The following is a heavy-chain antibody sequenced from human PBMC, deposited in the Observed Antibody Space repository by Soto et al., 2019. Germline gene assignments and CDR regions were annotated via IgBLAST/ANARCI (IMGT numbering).Heavy chain of an antibody. CDR2: IPQDGVDG. Sequence: GGSLRLSCEVSGFTFSMYSMSWVRQSPGKGLEWVAKIPQDGVDGHYADSVKGRFIISRDNGKNSLHLQLNNLRAEDTAVYYCARDHLILPAHDFFYGSDVWGRGATVTV. V-gene: IGHV3-7*03. CDR3: ARDHLILPAHDFFYGSDV. D-gene: IGHD2-21*02. J-gene: IGHJ6*02. CDR1: GFTFSMYS.